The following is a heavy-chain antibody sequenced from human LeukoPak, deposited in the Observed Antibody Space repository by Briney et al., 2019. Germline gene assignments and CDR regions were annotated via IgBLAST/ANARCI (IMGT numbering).Heavy chain of an antibody. V-gene: IGHV1-2*02. CDR1: GFTFTDYY. CDR2: IGPHSSAT. J-gene: IGHJ4*02. D-gene: IGHD2/OR15-2a*01. CDR3: AREGNGLLSKDFDY. Sequence: RASVKVSCKSSGFTFTDYYIHWVRQAPGQGLEWMGYIGPHSSATSSPQEFQGRVTMTRDTSMSTAYMELTRLTSDDTAVYYYAREGNGLLSKDFDYWGQGILVTVSS.